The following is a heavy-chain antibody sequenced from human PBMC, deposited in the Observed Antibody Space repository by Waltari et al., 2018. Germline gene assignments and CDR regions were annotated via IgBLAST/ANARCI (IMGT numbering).Heavy chain of an antibody. CDR2: IYYSGST. Sequence: QVQLQESGPGLVKPSQTLSLTCTVSGGSISSGGYYWSWIRQHPGKGLEWIGYIYYSGSTYYNPSLKSLVTISVDTSKNQFSLKLSSVTAADTAVYYCARAGRIGYGDLYYFDYWGQGTLVTVSS. V-gene: IGHV4-31*01. CDR3: ARAGRIGYGDLYYFDY. J-gene: IGHJ4*02. D-gene: IGHD4-17*01. CDR1: GGSISSGGYY.